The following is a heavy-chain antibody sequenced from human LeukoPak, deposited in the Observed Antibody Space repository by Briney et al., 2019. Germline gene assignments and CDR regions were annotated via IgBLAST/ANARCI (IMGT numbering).Heavy chain of an antibody. V-gene: IGHV3-23*01. CDR3: AKWIYATAPFDP. CDR2: ISPSGGIT. D-gene: IGHD3-16*01. J-gene: IGHJ5*02. CDR1: GFTFSSHG. Sequence: GGSLRLSCAASGFTFSSHGMNWVRQAPGKGLEWVSGISPSGGITYYTDSVKGRFTISRDNSKNTVSLQMNSLRGEDTAVYYCAKWIYATAPFDPWGQGTLVTVSS.